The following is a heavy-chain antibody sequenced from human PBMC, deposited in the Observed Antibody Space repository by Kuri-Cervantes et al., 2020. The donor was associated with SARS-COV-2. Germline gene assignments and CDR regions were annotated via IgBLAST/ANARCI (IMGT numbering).Heavy chain of an antibody. D-gene: IGHD3-3*01. CDR2: IYTSGST. V-gene: IGHV4-4*07. CDR1: GGSISSYY. CDR3: ARDAPIFGVVKSWFDP. Sequence: SETLSLTCTVSGGSISSYYWSWIRQPAGKGLEWIGRIYTSGSTNYNPSLKSRVTMSVDTSKNQFSLKLSSVTAADTAVYYCARDAPIFGVVKSWFDPWGQGTLVTVSS. J-gene: IGHJ5*02.